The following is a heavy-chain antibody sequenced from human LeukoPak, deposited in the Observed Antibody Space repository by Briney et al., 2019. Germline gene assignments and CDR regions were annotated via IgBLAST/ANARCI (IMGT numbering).Heavy chain of an antibody. Sequence: AGGSLRLSCVASGFTFSSYEMNWVRQAPGKGLECVSFISSSGNTIYYADSVKGRFTISRDNAKNSLYLQMNSLRAEDSAIYYCARDHGAYWGQGTLVTVSS. J-gene: IGHJ4*02. V-gene: IGHV3-48*03. D-gene: IGHD3-10*01. CDR3: ARDHGAY. CDR1: GFTFSSYE. CDR2: ISSSGNTI.